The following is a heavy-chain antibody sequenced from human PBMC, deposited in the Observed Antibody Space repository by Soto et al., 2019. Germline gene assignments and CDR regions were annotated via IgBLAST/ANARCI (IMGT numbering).Heavy chain of an antibody. CDR1: GGSISSYY. V-gene: IGHV4-59*01. J-gene: IGHJ6*02. Sequence: SETRSLTCTVSGGSISSYYWSWIRQPPGKGLEWIGYIYYSGSTNYNPSLKSRVTISVDTPKNQFSLKLSSVTAADTAVYYCARVTVLYYYGSGGQYGGMDVWGQGTTVTVSS. D-gene: IGHD3-10*01. CDR2: IYYSGST. CDR3: ARVTVLYYYGSGGQYGGMDV.